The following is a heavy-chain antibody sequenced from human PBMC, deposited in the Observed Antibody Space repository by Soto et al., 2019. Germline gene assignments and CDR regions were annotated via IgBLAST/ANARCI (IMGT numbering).Heavy chain of an antibody. CDR2: ISGSDGST. CDR1: GFTFSSYA. V-gene: IGHV3-23*01. CDR3: AKCGIVVVPAAFYGMDV. J-gene: IGHJ6*02. Sequence: EVQLLESGGGLVQPGGSLRLSCAASGFTFSSYAMSWVRQAPGKGLEWVSAISGSDGSTYYADSVKGRFTISRDNSKNTLYLQMNSLRAEDTAVYYCAKCGIVVVPAAFYGMDVWGQGTTVTVSS. D-gene: IGHD2-2*01.